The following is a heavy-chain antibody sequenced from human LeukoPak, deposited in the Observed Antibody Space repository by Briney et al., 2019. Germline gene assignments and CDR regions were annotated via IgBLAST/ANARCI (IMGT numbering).Heavy chain of an antibody. J-gene: IGHJ4*02. CDR1: GFTVSSNY. D-gene: IGHD1-26*01. V-gene: IGHV3-53*01. CDR3: AKDQYYMGYFDY. Sequence: PGGSLRLSCAASGFTVSSNYMSWVRQAPGKGLEWVSIIYSSGNTYYADSVKGRFTISRDNSKNTLYLQMNSLRAEDTAIYYCAKDQYYMGYFDYWGQGTLVTVSS. CDR2: IYSSGNT.